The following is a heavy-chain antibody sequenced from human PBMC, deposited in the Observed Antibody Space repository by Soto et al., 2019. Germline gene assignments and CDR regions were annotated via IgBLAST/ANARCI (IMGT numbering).Heavy chain of an antibody. D-gene: IGHD6-19*01. Sequence: ASVKVSCKASGYTFTGYYMHWVRQAPGQGLEWMGWINPNSGGTNYAQKFQGRVTMTRDTSISTAYMELSRLRSDDTAVYYWARALIAVAGIAGNWFDPWGQGTLVTVSS. CDR3: ARALIAVAGIAGNWFDP. CDR1: GYTFTGYY. V-gene: IGHV1-2*02. J-gene: IGHJ5*02. CDR2: INPNSGGT.